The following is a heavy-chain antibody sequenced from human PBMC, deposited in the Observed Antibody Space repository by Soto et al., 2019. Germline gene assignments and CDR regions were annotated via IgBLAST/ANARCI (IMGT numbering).Heavy chain of an antibody. CDR2: ISGSGGST. V-gene: IGHV3-23*01. CDR1: GFTFSSYA. J-gene: IGHJ5*02. Sequence: PGGSLSLSCAASGFTFSSYAMSWVRQTPGKGLEWDSAISGSGGSTYYADTVKGRFTISRDNSKNTPYLPMNSLRAEDTAVYCWAKDPRSSVILFEARGERTLVSVSS. CDR3: AKDPRSSVILFEA.